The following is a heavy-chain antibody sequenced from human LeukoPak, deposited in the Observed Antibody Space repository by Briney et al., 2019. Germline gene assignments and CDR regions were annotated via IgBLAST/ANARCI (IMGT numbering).Heavy chain of an antibody. CDR2: INPNTGAT. CDR1: GYTFTGYY. J-gene: IGHJ4*02. D-gene: IGHD2-15*01. V-gene: IGHV1-2*02. CDR3: ARDERFCNGDNHYPDLGY. Sequence: GASVKVSCKASGYTFTGYYMFWVRQAPGQGLEWMGWINPNTGATKYAQNFQGRVTLTRDTSIRTTFMELSSLRSDDTAFYYRARDERFCNGDNHYPDLGYWGQGTLITVSS.